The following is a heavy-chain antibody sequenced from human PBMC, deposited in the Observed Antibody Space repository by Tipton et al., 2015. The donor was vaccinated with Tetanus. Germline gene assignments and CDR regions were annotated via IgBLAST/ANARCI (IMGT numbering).Heavy chain of an antibody. Sequence: QLVQSGAEVKKPGESLRISCKASGYEFISYWIAWVRQMPGKGLEWMGVIYPADSDIRNSPSFQGQVTISADKSISTAYLQWTSLKPSDTAIYFCARLPKHYSASGSTWGQGTQVTVSS. CDR3: ARLPKHYSASGST. CDR2: IYPADSDI. CDR1: GYEFISYW. D-gene: IGHD3-10*01. J-gene: IGHJ5*02. V-gene: IGHV5-51*01.